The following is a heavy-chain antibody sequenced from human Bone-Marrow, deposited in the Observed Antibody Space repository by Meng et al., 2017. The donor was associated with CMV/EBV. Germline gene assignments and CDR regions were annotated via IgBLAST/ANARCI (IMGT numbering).Heavy chain of an antibody. CDR3: TTDSEVVVIPYYFDY. J-gene: IGHJ4*02. D-gene: IGHD3-22*01. Sequence: FTSSNARRTWVGRAPGKGLKWVGRIKSKTEGETTDYTTPVKGRFTISRDDSKNTLYLKMNSLKTEDTAVYYCTTDSEVVVIPYYFDYWGQGTLVTVSS. CDR2: IKSKTEGETT. V-gene: IGHV3-15*07. CDR1: FTSSNAR.